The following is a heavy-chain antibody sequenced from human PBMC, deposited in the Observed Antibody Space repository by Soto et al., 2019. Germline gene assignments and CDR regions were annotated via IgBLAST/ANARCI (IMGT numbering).Heavy chain of an antibody. J-gene: IGHJ6*02. CDR1: GYSFTNYC. CDR3: ARRSSSSFDYGMDV. Sequence: GGALKISCNGSGYSFTNYCIGLVLQMPGKGLEWMGIIYHGDSDTRYSPSFQGQVTISADKYISTAYLQWSSLKASDTAIYYCARRSSSSFDYGMDVWGQGTTVTVSS. CDR2: IYHGDSDT. D-gene: IGHD6-13*01. V-gene: IGHV5-51*01.